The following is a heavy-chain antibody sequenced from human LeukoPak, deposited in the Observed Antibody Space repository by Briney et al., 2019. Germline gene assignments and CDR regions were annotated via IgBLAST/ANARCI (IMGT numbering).Heavy chain of an antibody. J-gene: IGHJ4*02. CDR3: ASGRYYDYVWGSYRPYYFDY. Sequence: SETLSLTCAVYGGSFSGYYWSWIRQPPGKGLEWIGEINHSGSTNYNPSLKSRVTISVDTSKNQLSLTLSSVTAADTAVYYCASGRYYDYVWGSYRPYYFDYWGQGTLVTVSS. V-gene: IGHV4-34*01. D-gene: IGHD3-16*02. CDR2: INHSGST. CDR1: GGSFSGYY.